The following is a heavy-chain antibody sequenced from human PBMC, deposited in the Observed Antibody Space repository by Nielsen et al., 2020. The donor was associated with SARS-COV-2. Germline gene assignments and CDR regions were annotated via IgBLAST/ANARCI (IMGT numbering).Heavy chain of an antibody. V-gene: IGHV4-30-4*08. CDR3: AREAVCTSCYTGYFDY. Sequence: SETLSLTCTVSGGSISSGGYYWSWIRQHPGKGLEWIGYIYYSGSTYYNPSLKSRVTISVDTSKNQFSLKLSSVTAADTALYYCAREAVCTSCYTGYFDYWGQGTLVTVSS. D-gene: IGHD2-2*02. J-gene: IGHJ4*02. CDR2: IYYSGST. CDR1: GGSISSGGYY.